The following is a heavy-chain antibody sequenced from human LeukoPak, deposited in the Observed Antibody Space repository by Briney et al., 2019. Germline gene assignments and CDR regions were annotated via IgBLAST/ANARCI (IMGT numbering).Heavy chain of an antibody. CDR1: EGTFSSYA. CDR3: ATCWDTATTTTKVWFDP. D-gene: IGHD5-18*01. Sequence: SVKVSGNASEGTFSSYAISWVRQSPGQRLKWMGGIIPIFGTANYAPKFQGRVTITADKSTSTAYMELSSLRSEDTAVYYCATCWDTATTTTKVWFDPWGQGTLVTVSS. CDR2: IIPIFGTA. J-gene: IGHJ5*02. V-gene: IGHV1-69*06.